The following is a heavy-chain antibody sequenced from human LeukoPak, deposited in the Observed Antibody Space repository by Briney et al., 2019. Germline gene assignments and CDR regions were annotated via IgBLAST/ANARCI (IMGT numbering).Heavy chain of an antibody. CDR3: ARSSYDAGYCSSTSCENWFDP. D-gene: IGHD2-2*01. Sequence: ASVKVSCKASGGTFSSYAISWVRQAPGQGLEWMGWMNPNSGNTGYAQKFQGRVTMTRNTSISTAYMELSSLRSEDTAVYYCARSSYDAGYCSSTSCENWFDPWGQGTLVTVSS. J-gene: IGHJ5*02. CDR2: MNPNSGNT. CDR1: GGTFSSYA. V-gene: IGHV1-8*02.